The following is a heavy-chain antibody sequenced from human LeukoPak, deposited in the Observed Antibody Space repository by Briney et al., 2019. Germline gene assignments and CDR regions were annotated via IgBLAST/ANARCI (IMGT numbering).Heavy chain of an antibody. V-gene: IGHV3-53*01. J-gene: IGHJ4*02. CDR3: ARDMYDNGWSSFDY. CDR1: GFTVSSNY. Sequence: GGSLRLSCAASGFTVSSNYVSWVRQAPGKGLEWVSVIYSGASTYYANSVQGRFTISRDNSKNTLYLQMNSLRAEDTALYYCARDMYDNGWSSFDYWGQGTLVTVSS. D-gene: IGHD3-10*01. CDR2: IYSGAST.